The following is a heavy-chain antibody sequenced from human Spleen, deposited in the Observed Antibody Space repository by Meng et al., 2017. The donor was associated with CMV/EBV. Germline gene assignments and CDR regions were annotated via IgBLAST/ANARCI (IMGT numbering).Heavy chain of an antibody. CDR1: GFTFRRYA. CDR2: ISFDGTYK. J-gene: IGHJ4*02. CDR3: ARGVGSVVDYFDY. D-gene: IGHD2-15*01. Sequence: GESLKISCVASGFTFRRYASHWVRQAPGKGLEWLAVISFDGTYKNYAESMKGRFTISRDNSKNTQYLQMSSLKVEDTGVYYCARGVGSVVDYFDYWGQGTLVTVSS. V-gene: IGHV3-30-3*01.